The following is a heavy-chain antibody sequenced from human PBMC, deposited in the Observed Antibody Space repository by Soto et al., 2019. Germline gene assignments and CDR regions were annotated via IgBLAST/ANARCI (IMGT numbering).Heavy chain of an antibody. Sequence: SVNVYCQASGYTFTSYCISWVRQAPGQGLAWMGWVSTYNGDTHYHKNFQGRVIMTTDKSTNTAYMELNRLRSDDTAIYFRVRHQAVYDILTALDVCGQGTMV. CDR2: VSTYNGDT. CDR3: VRHQAVYDILTALDV. D-gene: IGHD3-9*01. CDR1: GYTFTSYC. V-gene: IGHV1-18*01. J-gene: IGHJ4*02.